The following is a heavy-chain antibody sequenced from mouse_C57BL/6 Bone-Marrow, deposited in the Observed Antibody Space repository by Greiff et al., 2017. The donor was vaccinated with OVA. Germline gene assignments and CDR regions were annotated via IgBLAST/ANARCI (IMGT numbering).Heavy chain of an antibody. CDR2: IDPENGDT. CDR1: GFNIKDDY. J-gene: IGHJ3*01. D-gene: IGHD1-1*01. V-gene: IGHV14-4*01. CDR3: TTCDYYGSSSWFAY. Sequence: EVQLQQSGAELVRPGASVKLSCTASGFNIKDDYMHWVKQRPEQGLEWIGWIDPENGDTEYASKFQGKATITADTSSNTAYLQLSSLTSEDTAVYYCTTCDYYGSSSWFAYWGQGTLVTVSA.